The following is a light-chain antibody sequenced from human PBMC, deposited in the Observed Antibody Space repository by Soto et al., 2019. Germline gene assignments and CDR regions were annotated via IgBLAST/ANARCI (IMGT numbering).Light chain of an antibody. CDR3: QQYNDWPPYT. J-gene: IGKJ2*01. CDR2: GAF. CDR1: QSISTD. Sequence: EIVMTQSPATLSVSQGERVTLSCRASQSISTDLAWYQQKSGQAPSLLIYGAFTRATGIPARFSGSGSGTEFTLTISSLQSEDSAVYYCQQYNDWPPYTFGQGTKLEIK. V-gene: IGKV3-15*01.